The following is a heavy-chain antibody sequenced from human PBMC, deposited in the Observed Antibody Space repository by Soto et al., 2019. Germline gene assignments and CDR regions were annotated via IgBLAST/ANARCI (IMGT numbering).Heavy chain of an antibody. CDR2: IYRSGTT. Sequence: SETLSLTCVVSNFSISSGYYWGWIRQSPGKGLEWIASIYRSGTTSYNPSLKSRVTISVDPSKNQFSLKLSSVTAADTAVYYCARGANYYYYGMDVWGQGTTVTVSS. J-gene: IGHJ6*02. V-gene: IGHV4-38-2*01. CDR3: ARGANYYYYGMDV. CDR1: NFSISSGYY.